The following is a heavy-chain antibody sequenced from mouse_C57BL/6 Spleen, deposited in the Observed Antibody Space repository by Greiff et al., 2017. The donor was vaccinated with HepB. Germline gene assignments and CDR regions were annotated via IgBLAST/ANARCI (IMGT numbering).Heavy chain of an antibody. CDR2: ISSGSSTI. J-gene: IGHJ2*01. CDR3: ARRGVTTKGVDY. V-gene: IGHV5-17*01. Sequence: EVQRVESGGGLVKPGGSLKLSCAASGFTFSDYGMHWVRQAPEKGLEWVAYISSGSSTIYYADPVKGRFTISRDNAKNTLFLRMTSLRSEDTAMYDCARRGVTTKGVDYWGQGTTLTVSS. CDR1: GFTFSDYG. D-gene: IGHD2-2*01.